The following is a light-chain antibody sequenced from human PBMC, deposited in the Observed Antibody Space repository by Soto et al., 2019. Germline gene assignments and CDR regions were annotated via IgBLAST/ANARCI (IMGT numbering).Light chain of an antibody. CDR3: QQYNDWPRGT. Sequence: IVMTQSPASFALSPGARANLSCSASQSVGSNLAWYQQKPGQAPRLLIYDASTRATGIPARFSASGSGTEFTLTVSSLQSEDFAVYYCQQYNDWPRGTFGQGTRLEI. CDR2: DAS. CDR1: QSVGSN. J-gene: IGKJ5*01. V-gene: IGKV3-15*01.